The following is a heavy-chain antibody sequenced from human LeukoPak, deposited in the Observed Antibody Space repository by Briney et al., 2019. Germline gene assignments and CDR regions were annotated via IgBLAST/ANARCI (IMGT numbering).Heavy chain of an antibody. D-gene: IGHD2-15*01. CDR1: GYTFTSYY. CDR2: INPSGGIT. Sequence: ASVKVSCKASGYTFTSYYMHSVRQAPGQGLEWMGIINPSGGITSYAQKFQGRVTMTRDTSTSTVYMELSSLRSEDTAVYYCAREDCSGGSCYSPSTWFDPWGQGTLVTVSS. V-gene: IGHV1-46*01. J-gene: IGHJ5*02. CDR3: AREDCSGGSCYSPSTWFDP.